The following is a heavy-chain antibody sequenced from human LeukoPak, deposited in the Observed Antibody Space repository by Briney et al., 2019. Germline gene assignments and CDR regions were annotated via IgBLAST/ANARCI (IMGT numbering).Heavy chain of an antibody. J-gene: IGHJ4*02. CDR2: IKQDGSEK. CDR1: GFTFSSYW. Sequence: PGGSLRLSCAASGFTFSSYWMSWVRQAPGKGLEGVANIKQDGSEKYYVDSVKGRFTISRDNAKHSLYLQMTSLRAEDTAVYYCAREDYGSGSYYTVLDCWGQGTLVTVSS. V-gene: IGHV3-7*01. CDR3: AREDYGSGSYYTVLDC. D-gene: IGHD3-10*01.